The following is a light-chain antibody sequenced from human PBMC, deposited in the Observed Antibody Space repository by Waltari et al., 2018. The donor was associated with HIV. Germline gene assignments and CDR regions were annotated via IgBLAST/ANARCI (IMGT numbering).Light chain of an antibody. CDR2: SNN. CDR3: AAWDDSLRGV. J-gene: IGLJ2*01. V-gene: IGLV1-44*01. Sequence: QSVLPQPPSASGTPGQRVTLSCFGSSSNIGSHTVTWYQQLPGTAPKLLIYSNNQRPSGIPDRFSGSKSGTSASLAISGLQSEDEADYYCAAWDDSLRGVFGGGTKLTVL. CDR1: SSNIGSHT.